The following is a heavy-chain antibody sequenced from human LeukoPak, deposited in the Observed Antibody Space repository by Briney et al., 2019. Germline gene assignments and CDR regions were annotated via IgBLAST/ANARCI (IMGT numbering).Heavy chain of an antibody. D-gene: IGHD3-22*01. Sequence: PSETLSLTCTVSGGSISSYYWSWIRQHPGKGLEWIGYTYYSGSTYYNPSLKSRVTISVDTSKNQFSLKLSSVTAADTAVYYCARSPVWDYDSSGYYFGYWGQGTLVTVSS. CDR3: ARSPVWDYDSSGYYFGY. V-gene: IGHV4-59*06. J-gene: IGHJ4*02. CDR2: TYYSGST. CDR1: GGSISSYY.